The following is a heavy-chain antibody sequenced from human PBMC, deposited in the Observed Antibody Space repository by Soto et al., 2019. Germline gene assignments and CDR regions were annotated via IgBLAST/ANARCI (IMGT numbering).Heavy chain of an antibody. V-gene: IGHV3-48*03. CDR2: ISSSGSTI. D-gene: IGHD3-22*01. Sequence: GGSLRLSCAASGFTFSSYEMNWVRQAPGKGLEWVSYISSSGSTIYYADSVKGRFTISRDNAKNSLYLQMNSLRAEDTAVYYCARVWSLGYYYDSSGYLDYWGQGTLVTVSS. J-gene: IGHJ4*02. CDR3: ARVWSLGYYYDSSGYLDY. CDR1: GFTFSSYE.